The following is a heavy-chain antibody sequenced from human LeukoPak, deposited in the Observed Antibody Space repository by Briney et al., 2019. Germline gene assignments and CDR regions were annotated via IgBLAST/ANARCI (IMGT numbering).Heavy chain of an antibody. Sequence: SETLSLTCTVSGGSISSYYWSWIRQPPGKGLEWIGYIYYSGSTDYNPSLKSRVTISVDTSKNQFSLKLSSVTAADTAVYYCARYSLTGDWFDPWGQGTLVTVSS. V-gene: IGHV4-59*01. D-gene: IGHD3-9*01. J-gene: IGHJ5*02. CDR1: GGSISSYY. CDR2: IYYSGST. CDR3: ARYSLTGDWFDP.